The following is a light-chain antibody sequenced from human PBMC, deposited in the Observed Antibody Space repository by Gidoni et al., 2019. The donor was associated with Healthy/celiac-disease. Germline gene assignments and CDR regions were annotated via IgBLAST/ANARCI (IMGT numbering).Light chain of an antibody. V-gene: IGKV1-33*01. J-gene: IGKJ3*01. Sequence: DIQMTQSPSSLSASVGDRVTITCQASQDISNYLNWYQQKPGTAPKLLIYDASNLETWVPSRFSGSGSGTDFTFTISSLQPEDIATYYCQQYDNLLFTFGPGTKVDIK. CDR3: QQYDNLLFT. CDR1: QDISNY. CDR2: DAS.